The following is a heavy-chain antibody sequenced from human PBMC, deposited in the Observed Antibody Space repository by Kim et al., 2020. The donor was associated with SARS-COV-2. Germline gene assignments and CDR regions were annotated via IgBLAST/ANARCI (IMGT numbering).Heavy chain of an antibody. Sequence: VKGRVTISRDASKSIAYLQMNSLKTEDTAVYYCTRGAHPYYYGSGPFDPWGQGTLVTVSS. D-gene: IGHD3-10*01. V-gene: IGHV3-49*01. CDR3: TRGAHPYYYGSGPFDP. J-gene: IGHJ5*02.